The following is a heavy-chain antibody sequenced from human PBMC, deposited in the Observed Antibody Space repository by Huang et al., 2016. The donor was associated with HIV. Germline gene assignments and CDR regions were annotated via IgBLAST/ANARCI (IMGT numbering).Heavy chain of an antibody. Sequence: VHGGGSLRLSCVASGYTFSTYSMNWVGQAPGKGLEGVSYISKTSGATSYAESVKGRFTVSRDNVKNSLYLQMNRLRVEDTAMYYCVRDSSSGLQLRYWGQGALVIVS. CDR3: VRDSSSGLQLRY. D-gene: IGHD3-22*01. CDR1: GYTFSTYS. CDR2: ISKTSGAT. V-gene: IGHV3-48*01. J-gene: IGHJ4*02.